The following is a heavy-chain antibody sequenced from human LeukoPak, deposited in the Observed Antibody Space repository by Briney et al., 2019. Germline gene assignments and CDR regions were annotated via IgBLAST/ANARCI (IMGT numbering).Heavy chain of an antibody. J-gene: IGHJ4*02. CDR3: ARGPNYPSPSPFDY. CDR1: CGSIISYY. CDR2: INYSGST. Sequence: SETLSLTCTVSCGSIISYYWIWCRQPPGGELQGRGGINYSGSTDYNHSLTSRVTISVYTSKNQFSLKLSSVTAAATAVYYCARGPNYPSPSPFDYWGQGTLVTVSS. V-gene: IGHV4-59*08. D-gene: IGHD5-24*01.